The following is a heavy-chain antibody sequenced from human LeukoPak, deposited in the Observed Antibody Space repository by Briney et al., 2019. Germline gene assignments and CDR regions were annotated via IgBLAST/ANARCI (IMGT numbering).Heavy chain of an antibody. D-gene: IGHD3-10*01. CDR3: ARRHFGSALRDY. CDR1: GGSISRGSYY. J-gene: IGHJ4*02. Sequence: PSDTLSLTCTVSGGSISRGSYYWGWIRQPPGKGLEWIGNIYYSGSTSYNPSLKSRVTISVDTSKNQFSLKLSSVTAADTAVYYCARRHFGSALRDYWGQGTLVTVSS. CDR2: IYYSGST. V-gene: IGHV4-39*01.